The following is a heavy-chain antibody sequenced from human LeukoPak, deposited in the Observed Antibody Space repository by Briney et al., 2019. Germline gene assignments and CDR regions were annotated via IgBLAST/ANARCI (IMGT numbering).Heavy chain of an antibody. CDR2: NNSDGSNT. J-gene: IGHJ3*02. CDR3: ASQGVVPPAPDAIDI. Sequence: GGSLRISCAACGFTFSSYWMRCVRHAPGGGLVWGSRNNSDGSNTSHALSVKGRFTIYRDNAKNTLYLQMNSLRAEDTAVYYCASQGVVPPAPDAIDIWGQGTMVTVSS. CDR1: GFTFSSYW. V-gene: IGHV3-74*01. D-gene: IGHD2-2*01.